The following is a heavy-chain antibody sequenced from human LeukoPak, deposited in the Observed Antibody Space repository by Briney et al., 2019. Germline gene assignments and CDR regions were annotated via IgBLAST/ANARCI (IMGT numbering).Heavy chain of an antibody. J-gene: IGHJ4*02. CDR3: TRDGFQLVPFDY. Sequence: PGGSLRLSCAASGFNFGIYSLNWVRQAPGKGLEWLSYISAGSTIYYADSVKGRFTISRDNANNLLYLQMNSLRAEDTAVYYCTRDGFQLVPFDYWGQGTLVTVSS. CDR1: GFNFGIYS. D-gene: IGHD6-13*01. CDR2: ISAGSTI. V-gene: IGHV3-48*01.